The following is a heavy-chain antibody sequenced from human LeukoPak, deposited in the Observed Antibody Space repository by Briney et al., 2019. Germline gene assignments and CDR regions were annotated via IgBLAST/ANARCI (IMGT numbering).Heavy chain of an antibody. J-gene: IGHJ5*02. Sequence: SETLSLTCAVSGYSISSGYYWGWIRQPPGKGLEWIGSIYHSGSTYYNPSLKSRVPISVDTSKHQFSLKLSSVTAADTAVYYCAIGGYCSSTSCYEGFDPWGQGTLVTVSS. CDR3: AIGGYCSSTSCYEGFDP. D-gene: IGHD2-2*01. CDR2: IYHSGST. V-gene: IGHV4-38-2*01. CDR1: GYSISSGYY.